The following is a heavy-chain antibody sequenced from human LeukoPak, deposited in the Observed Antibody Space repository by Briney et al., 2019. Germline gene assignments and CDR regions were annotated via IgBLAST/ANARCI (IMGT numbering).Heavy chain of an antibody. D-gene: IGHD1-26*01. J-gene: IGHJ4*02. CDR2: IDQSGTT. V-gene: IGHV4-34*01. CDR3: ARLSGAPVRHPIYHFDY. Sequence: ENLSLTCVVYGGSFSGYYWSWLRQPPGQGLEWIGEIDQSGTTNYNPSLKSRVTISLDTSKNQFSLKLSSVTAADTAMYYCARLSGAPVRHPIYHFDYWGQGTLVTVSS. CDR1: GGSFSGYY.